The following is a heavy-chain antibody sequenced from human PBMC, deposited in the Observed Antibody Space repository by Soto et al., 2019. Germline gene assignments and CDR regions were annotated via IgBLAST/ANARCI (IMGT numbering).Heavy chain of an antibody. CDR2: ISTDGST. Sequence: PGGSLRLSCAASGFTFSSYAMSWVRQAPGKGLEWVSTISTDGSTFYADSVKGRLIMSRDNSKNTLYLQMNSLRAEDTAVYHCAKESVRGHLDLDYWGQGTPVTVSS. J-gene: IGHJ4*02. D-gene: IGHD3-10*01. V-gene: IGHV3-23*01. CDR1: GFTFSSYA. CDR3: AKESVRGHLDLDY.